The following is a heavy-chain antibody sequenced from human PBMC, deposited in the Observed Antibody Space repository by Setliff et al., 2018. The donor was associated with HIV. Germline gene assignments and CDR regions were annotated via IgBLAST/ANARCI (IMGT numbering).Heavy chain of an antibody. J-gene: IGHJ6*03. CDR1: GGSFSGYY. CDR2: INHSGGT. D-gene: IGHD4-17*01. V-gene: IGHV4-34*01. CDR3: ATTGQLAYYFYYMDV. Sequence: KPSETLSLTCAVYGGSFSGYYWSWIRQPPGKGLEWIGEINHSGGTNCNPSLTSRVTISVDTSKNQFSLKLSSVTAADTAVYYCATTGQLAYYFYYMDVWGKGTTVTVSS.